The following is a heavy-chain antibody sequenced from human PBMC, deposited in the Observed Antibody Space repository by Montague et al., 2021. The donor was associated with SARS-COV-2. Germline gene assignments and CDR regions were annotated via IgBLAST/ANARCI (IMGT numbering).Heavy chain of an antibody. CDR3: ARDSFWSSYYTDYHGMDV. CDR1: GFTFSSYW. J-gene: IGHJ6*04. D-gene: IGHD3-3*01. V-gene: IGHV3-7*01. CDR2: IKQDGSEK. Sequence: SLRLSCAASGFTFSSYWMSWVRQAPGKGLEWVANIKQDGSEKYYVDSVKGRFAISRDNAKNSLYLQMNSLRAEDTAAYYCARDSFWSSYYTDYHGMDVWGKGTTVTVSS.